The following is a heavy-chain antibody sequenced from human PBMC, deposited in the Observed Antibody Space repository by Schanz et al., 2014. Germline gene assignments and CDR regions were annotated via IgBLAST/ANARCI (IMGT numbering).Heavy chain of an antibody. D-gene: IGHD3-9*01. CDR3: AKQIHYDILTVTRN. Sequence: VQLVESGGGLVKPGGSLRLSCAAYGFTLSSYAMHWVRQGTGKGLEWVSTIGTAGDTFYLDSVKGRFTISRDNAKNSLYLQMNSLRAEDTAVYYCAKQIHYDILTVTRNWGQGTLVTVSS. J-gene: IGHJ4*02. V-gene: IGHV3-13*01. CDR2: IGTAGDT. CDR1: GFTLSSYA.